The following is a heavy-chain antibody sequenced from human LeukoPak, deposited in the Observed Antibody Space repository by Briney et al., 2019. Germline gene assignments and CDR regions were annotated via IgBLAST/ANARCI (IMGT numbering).Heavy chain of an antibody. CDR1: GFTFSSYG. CDR2: IRYDGSNK. Sequence: TGRSLRLSCAASGFTFSSYGMHWVRQAPGKGLKWVAFIRYDGSNKYYADSVKGRLTISRDNCKNTLYLQMNSRRAEDTAVYYCAKGGEGVVPAALPPDYWGQGTLVTVSS. V-gene: IGHV3-30*02. D-gene: IGHD2-2*01. CDR3: AKGGEGVVPAALPPDY. J-gene: IGHJ4*02.